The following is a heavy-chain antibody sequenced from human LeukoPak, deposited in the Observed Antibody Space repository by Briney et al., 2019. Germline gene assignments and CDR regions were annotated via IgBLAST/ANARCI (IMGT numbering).Heavy chain of an antibody. Sequence: SSVKVSCKASGYTFTGYYMHWVRQAPGQGLEWMGWINPNSGGTNYAQKFQGRVTMTRDTSIRPAYMELSRLRSDDTAVYYCARVEGITIFGVVTPRPFDYWGQGTLVTVSS. V-gene: IGHV1-2*02. J-gene: IGHJ4*02. CDR2: INPNSGGT. CDR3: ARVEGITIFGVVTPRPFDY. CDR1: GYTFTGYY. D-gene: IGHD3-3*01.